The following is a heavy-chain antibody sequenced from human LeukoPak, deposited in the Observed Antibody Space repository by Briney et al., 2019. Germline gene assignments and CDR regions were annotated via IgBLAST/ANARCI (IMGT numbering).Heavy chain of an antibody. Sequence: GASVKVSCKASGGTFSSYAISWVRQAPGQGLEWMGGIIPIFGTANYAQKFQGRVTMTEDTSTDTAYMELSSLRSEDTAVYYCATAKTGSYTHIYWFDTWGQGTLVTVSS. D-gene: IGHD3-16*01. V-gene: IGHV1-69*06. J-gene: IGHJ5*02. CDR3: ATAKTGSYTHIYWFDT. CDR2: IIPIFGTA. CDR1: GGTFSSYA.